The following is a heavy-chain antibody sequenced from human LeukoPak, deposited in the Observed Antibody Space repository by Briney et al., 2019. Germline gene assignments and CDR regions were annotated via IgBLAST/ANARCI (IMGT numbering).Heavy chain of an antibody. V-gene: IGHV4-30-4*07. Sequence: SETLSLTCAVSGGSISSGGYSWSWIRQPPGKGLEWIEYIYYSGSTYYNPSLKSRVTISVDTSKNQFSLKLSSVTAADTGVYYCARVRPPWGYSSYYYYYMDVWGKGTTVTVSS. CDR2: IYYSGST. D-gene: IGHD5-18*01. CDR1: GGSISSGGYS. J-gene: IGHJ6*03. CDR3: ARVRPPWGYSSYYYYYMDV.